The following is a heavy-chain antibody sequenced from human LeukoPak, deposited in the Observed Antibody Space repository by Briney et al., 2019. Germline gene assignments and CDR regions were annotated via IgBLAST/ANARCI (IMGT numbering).Heavy chain of an antibody. D-gene: IGHD6-6*01. J-gene: IGHJ4*02. CDR2: ISWNSGSI. CDR3: AKGGLGQLASPHFDY. Sequence: PGGSLRLSCAASGFTFDDYAMHWVRQAPGKGLEWVSGISWNSGSIGYADSVKGRFTISRDNAKNSLYLQMNSLRAEDMALYYCAKGGLGQLASPHFDYWGQGTLVTVSS. CDR1: GFTFDDYA. V-gene: IGHV3-9*03.